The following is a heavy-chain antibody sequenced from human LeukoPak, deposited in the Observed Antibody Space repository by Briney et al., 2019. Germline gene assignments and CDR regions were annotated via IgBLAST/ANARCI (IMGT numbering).Heavy chain of an antibody. CDR1: GFTFSSYA. V-gene: IGHV3-23*01. Sequence: GGSLRLSCAASGFTFSSYAMSWVRQAPGKGLEWVSAISGSGGSTYYADSVKGRFTISRDNSKNTLYLQMNSLRAEDTAVYYCANIPYYDFWSGYYSTYWGQGTLFTVSS. CDR3: ANIPYYDFWSGYYSTY. J-gene: IGHJ4*02. CDR2: ISGSGGST. D-gene: IGHD3-3*01.